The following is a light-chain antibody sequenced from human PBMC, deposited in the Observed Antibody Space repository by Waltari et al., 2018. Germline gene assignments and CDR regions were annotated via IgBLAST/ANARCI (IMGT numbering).Light chain of an antibody. CDR2: DAS. J-gene: IGKJ4*01. Sequence: EIVLSQPPGKISFSPAERSTLSSSANHRVGKYLAWYQQKHGQAPRLLIYDASNRATGIPARFSGSGSGTDLTLTISSLEPEDCAVYYCEQRSNWPQGTFGGGTKVEIK. V-gene: IGKV3-11*01. CDR3: EQRSNWPQGT. CDR1: HRVGKY.